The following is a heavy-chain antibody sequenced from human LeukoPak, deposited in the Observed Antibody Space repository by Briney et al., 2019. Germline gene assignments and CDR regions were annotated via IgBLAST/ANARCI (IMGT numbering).Heavy chain of an antibody. CDR3: ARGPPTYYDFWSGYPRAIYYYMDV. V-gene: IGHV1-8*03. D-gene: IGHD3-3*01. CDR2: MNPNSGNT. Sequence: GASVKVSCRASGYTFTSYDINWVRQATGQGLEWMGWMNPNSGNTGYAQKFQGRVTITRNTSISTAYMELSSLRSEDTAVYYCARGPPTYYDFWSGYPRAIYYYMDVWGKGTTVTVSS. CDR1: GYTFTSYD. J-gene: IGHJ6*03.